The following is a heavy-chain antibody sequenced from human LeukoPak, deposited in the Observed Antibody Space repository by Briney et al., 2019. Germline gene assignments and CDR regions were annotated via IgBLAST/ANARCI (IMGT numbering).Heavy chain of an antibody. CDR3: ASSGSYYFPFDY. Sequence: GGSLRLSCAGSGFTFSKFGMIWVRQAPGRGLEWVSGISASSTNTYYADSVKGRSTISRDNARNTLYLQMNSLRAEDTAVYYCASSGSYYFPFDYWGQGTLVAVSS. D-gene: IGHD3-10*01. CDR1: GFTFSKFG. V-gene: IGHV3-23*01. J-gene: IGHJ4*02. CDR2: ISASSTNT.